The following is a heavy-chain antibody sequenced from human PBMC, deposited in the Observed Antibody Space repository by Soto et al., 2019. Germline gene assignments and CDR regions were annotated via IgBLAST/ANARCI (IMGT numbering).Heavy chain of an antibody. CDR2: ISGSGGST. D-gene: IGHD2-2*01. CDR3: AKEPYCSSTSCSDWFDP. V-gene: IGHV3-23*01. J-gene: IGHJ5*02. Sequence: GGSLRLSCAASGFTFSSYAMSWVRQAPGKGLEWVSAISGSGGSTYYADSVKGRFTISRDNSKNTLYLQMNSLRAEDTAVYYWAKEPYCSSTSCSDWFDPWGQGTLVTVSS. CDR1: GFTFSSYA.